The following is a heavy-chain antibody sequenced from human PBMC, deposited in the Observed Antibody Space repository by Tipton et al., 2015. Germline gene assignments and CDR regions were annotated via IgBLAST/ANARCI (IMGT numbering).Heavy chain of an antibody. D-gene: IGHD4-17*01. CDR1: GFTFSNYY. CDR3: AKDLRDFDDYVGAADI. V-gene: IGHV3-11*01. Sequence: SLRLSCAASGFTFSNYYMSWIRQAPGKGLEWLSYIDSSGRTIYYTDSVKGRFTISRDNAKKSVFLQMDSLRGEDTALYYCAKDLRDFDDYVGAADIWGQGTMVTVSS. CDR2: IDSSGRTI. J-gene: IGHJ3*02.